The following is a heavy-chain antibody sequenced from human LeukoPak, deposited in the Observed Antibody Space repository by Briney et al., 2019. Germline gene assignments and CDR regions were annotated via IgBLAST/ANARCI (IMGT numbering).Heavy chain of an antibody. D-gene: IGHD2-2*01. CDR2: INSGSSSI. J-gene: IGHJ4*02. CDR3: ARAPTVLVGYCSSSGCQADY. CDR1: GFTFSSYS. V-gene: IGHV3-48*01. Sequence: GGSLRLSCAAAGFTFSSYSMNWVRQAPGKRLEWVSYINSGSSSIHYADSVKGRFTISRDNAKNSLYLQMKSLRVEDTAVYYCARAPTVLVGYCSSSGCQADYWGQGTLVTVSS.